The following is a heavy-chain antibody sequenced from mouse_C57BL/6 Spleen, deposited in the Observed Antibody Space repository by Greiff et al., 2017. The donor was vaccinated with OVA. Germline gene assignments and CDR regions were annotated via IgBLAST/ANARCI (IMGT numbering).Heavy chain of an antibody. Sequence: QVQLQQPGAELVKPGASVKMSCKASGYTFTSYWITWVKQRPGQGLEWIGDIYPGSGSTNYNEKFKSKATLTVDTSSSTAYMPLSSLTSEDSAVYYCARALRRDYYAMDYWGQGTSVTVSS. D-gene: IGHD1-2*01. J-gene: IGHJ4*01. CDR1: GYTFTSYW. CDR3: ARALRRDYYAMDY. CDR2: IYPGSGST. V-gene: IGHV1-55*01.